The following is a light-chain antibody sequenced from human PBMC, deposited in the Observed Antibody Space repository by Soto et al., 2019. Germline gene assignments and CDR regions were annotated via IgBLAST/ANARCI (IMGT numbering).Light chain of an antibody. CDR3: QVWDSSSDHQV. CDR2: G. J-gene: IGLJ2*01. Sequence: QSVLTQPPSVSGAPGQRVTISCTGSSSNIGAGYPVHWYQQLPGTAPKLLVAGNRPSGIPERFSGSNSGNTATLTISRVEAGDEADYYCQVWDSSSDHQVFGGGTKLTVL. CDR1: SSNIGAGYP. V-gene: IGLV1-40*01.